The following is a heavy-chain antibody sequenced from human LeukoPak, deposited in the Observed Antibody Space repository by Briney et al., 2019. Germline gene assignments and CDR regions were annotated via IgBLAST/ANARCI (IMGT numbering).Heavy chain of an antibody. CDR2: INHSGST. CDR3: SRATRRMVRGVIITPYDY. D-gene: IGHD3-10*01. Sequence: PSETLSLTCAVYGGSFSGYYWSWIRQPPGKGLEWIGEINHSGSTNYNPSLKSRVTISVDTSKNQFSLKLSSVTAADTAVYYCSRATRRMVRGVIITPYDYWGQGTLVTVTS. J-gene: IGHJ4*02. CDR1: GGSFSGYY. V-gene: IGHV4-34*01.